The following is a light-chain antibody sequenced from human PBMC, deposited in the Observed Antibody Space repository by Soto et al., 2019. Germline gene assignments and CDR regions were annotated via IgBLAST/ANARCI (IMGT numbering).Light chain of an antibody. CDR2: GAS. CDR1: QSVSSNY. CDR3: QQYGSSPPIT. J-gene: IGKJ5*01. V-gene: IGKV3-20*01. Sequence: EIVLTQSPGTRSKSPGERATLSCRASQSVSSNYIAWYQQKPGQAPRLLIYGASSRATGIPDRFNGSGSGTDFTLTISRLAPEDFAVYYCQQYGSSPPITFGQGTRLEIK.